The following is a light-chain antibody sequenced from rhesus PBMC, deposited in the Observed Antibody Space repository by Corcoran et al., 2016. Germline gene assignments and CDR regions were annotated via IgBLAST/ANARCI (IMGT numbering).Light chain of an antibody. J-gene: IGKJ2*01. CDR1: QNLVHSNGNTY. CDR3: KQYTHIPYR. Sequence: DVVMTQSPLALPITPGQPASISCRFSQNLVHSNGNTYLSWFQQKLGQPPRLLIYMVSNRYSGDPDRFSGSGAGTDFTLKNSRMKTEDVEVYYCKQYTHIPYRFGQGTKVEIQ. V-gene: IGKV2-65*01. CDR2: MVS.